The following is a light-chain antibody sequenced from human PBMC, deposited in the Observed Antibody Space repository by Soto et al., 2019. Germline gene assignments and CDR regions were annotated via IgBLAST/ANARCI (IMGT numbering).Light chain of an antibody. CDR1: TSNLEDNH. CDR3: AAWDDSLSVVV. CDR2: RNN. V-gene: IGLV1-47*01. J-gene: IGLJ2*01. Sequence: QSVLTQPPSASGTPGQRVTISCSGNTSNLEDNHVYWYRRLPGTAPRLLLYRNNQRPSGVPDRCSGSKSGTSASLAISGLRSEDEADYFCAAWDDSLSVVVFGGGTQLTVL.